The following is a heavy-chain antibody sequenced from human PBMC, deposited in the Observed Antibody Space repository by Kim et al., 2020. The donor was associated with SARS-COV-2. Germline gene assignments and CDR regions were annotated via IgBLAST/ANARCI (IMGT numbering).Heavy chain of an antibody. J-gene: IGHJ4*02. CDR1: GFTFSSYS. Sequence: GGSLRLSCAASGFTFSSYSMNWVRQAPGKGLEWVSSISSSSSYIYYADSVKGRVTISRDNAKNSLYLQMNSLRAEDKAVYYCAIAGWELWLDYWGQGTLVTVPS. CDR2: ISSSSSYI. D-gene: IGHD1-26*01. V-gene: IGHV3-21*03. CDR3: AIAGWELWLDY.